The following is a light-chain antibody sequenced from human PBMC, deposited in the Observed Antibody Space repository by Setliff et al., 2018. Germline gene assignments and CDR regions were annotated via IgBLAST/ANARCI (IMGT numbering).Light chain of an antibody. CDR1: SSDVGRHSL. CDR3: CSYTGRSYV. V-gene: IGLV2-23*02. Sequence: QSALTQPASVSGSPGQSITISCTGTSSDVGRHSLISWYQQRPGKAPKLIIYEVNKRPLGVFNRFSGSKSGNTASLTVSGLQAEDEADYYCCSYTGRSYVFGSGTKVTVL. J-gene: IGLJ1*01. CDR2: EVN.